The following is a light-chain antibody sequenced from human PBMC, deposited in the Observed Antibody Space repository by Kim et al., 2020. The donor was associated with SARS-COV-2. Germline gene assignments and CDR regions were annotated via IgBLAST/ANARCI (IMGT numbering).Light chain of an antibody. Sequence: GQSITISCSGTSRDVGGYNYVSWYQQHPGKAPQLMIYDVDRRPLGVSNRFSGSKSGSTASLTISGLQAEDEADYYCSSYTSSKTWVFGGGTQLTVL. J-gene: IGLJ3*02. CDR2: DVD. V-gene: IGLV2-14*03. CDR1: SRDVGGYNY. CDR3: SSYTSSKTWV.